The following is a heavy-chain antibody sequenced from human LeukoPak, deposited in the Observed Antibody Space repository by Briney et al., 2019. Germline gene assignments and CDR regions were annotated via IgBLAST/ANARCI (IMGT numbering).Heavy chain of an antibody. D-gene: IGHD4-17*01. CDR1: GFTFSSHW. V-gene: IGHV3-7*01. CDR2: IKQDGSEK. CDR3: ARSDYGDYVGY. J-gene: IGHJ4*02. Sequence: GGSLRLSCAASGFTFSSHWMSWVRQAPGKGLEWVANIKQDGSEKYYVDSVKGRFTISRDNAKNSLYLQMNSLRAEDTAVYYCARSDYGDYVGYWGQGTLVTVSS.